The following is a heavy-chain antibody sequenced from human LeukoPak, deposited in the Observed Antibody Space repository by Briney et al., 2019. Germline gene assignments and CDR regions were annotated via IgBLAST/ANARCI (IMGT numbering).Heavy chain of an antibody. CDR1: GFTFSGYT. D-gene: IGHD2-2*02. Sequence: GGSLRLSCAASGFTFSGYTMNWVRQIPGKGLEWISSIGGTSAYIYYADSVKGRFTISRDNAKNSLYLQMNSLGVEDTAVYYCAREMCYIPEYWGQGTLVTVSS. CDR2: IGGTSAYI. V-gene: IGHV3-21*06. J-gene: IGHJ4*02. CDR3: AREMCYIPEY.